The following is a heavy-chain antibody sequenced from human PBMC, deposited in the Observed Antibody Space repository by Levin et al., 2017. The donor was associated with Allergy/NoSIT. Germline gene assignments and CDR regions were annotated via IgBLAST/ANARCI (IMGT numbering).Heavy chain of an antibody. D-gene: IGHD6-13*01. Sequence: SQTLSLPCTVSGGSISSYYWSWIRQPPGKGLEWIGYVSYSGSTNYNPSLKSRVTISVDTSKNQFSLKLSSVTAADTAVYYCARGKGSSWYLYFDYWGQGTLVTVSS. J-gene: IGHJ4*02. CDR3: ARGKGSSWYLYFDY. V-gene: IGHV4-59*01. CDR2: VSYSGST. CDR1: GGSISSYY.